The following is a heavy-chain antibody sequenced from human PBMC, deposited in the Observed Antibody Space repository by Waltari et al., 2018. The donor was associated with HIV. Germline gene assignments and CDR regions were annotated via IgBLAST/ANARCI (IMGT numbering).Heavy chain of an antibody. CDR1: GYTFTSYD. J-gene: IGHJ4*02. CDR2: INTNRGNT. CDR3: ARAKLAGTTGFDY. Sequence: QVQLVQSGAEVKKPGASVKVSCKASGYTFTSYDINWVRQATGQGLEWMGWINTNRGNTGYEQKCQGRVTMTRNTSISTAYMELSSLRSEDTAVYYCARAKLAGTTGFDYWGQGTLVTVSS. V-gene: IGHV1-8*01. D-gene: IGHD1-7*01.